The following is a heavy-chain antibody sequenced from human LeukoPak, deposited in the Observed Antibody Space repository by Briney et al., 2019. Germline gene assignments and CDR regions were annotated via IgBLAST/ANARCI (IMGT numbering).Heavy chain of an antibody. CDR3: AGRNTEVPDTLPLNAFDV. V-gene: IGHV4-39*01. D-gene: IGHD1/OR15-1a*01. CDR1: GGSMKTPSHY. Sequence: PSETLSLTCSVSGGSMKTPSHYWDWIRQSPGKGLEWIGSMFYSGSTYFNPSLRRRVTISGDTSTNQISLSLTSVTAADTAVYYCAGRNTEVPDTLPLNAFDVWGHGAKVIVSS. CDR2: MFYSGST. J-gene: IGHJ3*01.